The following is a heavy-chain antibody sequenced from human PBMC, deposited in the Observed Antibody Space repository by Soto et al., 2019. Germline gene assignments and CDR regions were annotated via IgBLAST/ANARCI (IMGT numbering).Heavy chain of an antibody. V-gene: IGHV4-4*02. D-gene: IGHD3-22*01. CDR3: ARVSGNDAFDI. CDR1: GGSISSSNW. J-gene: IGHJ3*02. Sequence: QVQLQESGPGLVKPSGTLSLTCAVSGGSISSSNWWSWVRQPPGKGLEWIGEIYHSGSTNYNPSLTSRVTISVVKSKNQFSLKLRSVTAADTALYYCARVSGNDAFDIWCQGTMVTVSS. CDR2: IYHSGST.